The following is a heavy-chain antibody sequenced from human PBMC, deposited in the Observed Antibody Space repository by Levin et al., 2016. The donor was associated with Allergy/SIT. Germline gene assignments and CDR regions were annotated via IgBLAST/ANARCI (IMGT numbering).Heavy chain of an antibody. CDR1: GGSVSSGSYY. Sequence: SETLSLTCTVSGGSVSSGSYYWSWIRQPPGKGLEWIGYIYYSGSTNYNPSLKSRVTISVDTSKNQFSLKLSSVTAADTAVYYCARVSPHLVGATRFDPWGQGTLVTVSS. J-gene: IGHJ5*02. CDR3: ARVSPHLVGATRFDP. V-gene: IGHV4-61*01. D-gene: IGHD1-26*01. CDR2: IYYSGST.